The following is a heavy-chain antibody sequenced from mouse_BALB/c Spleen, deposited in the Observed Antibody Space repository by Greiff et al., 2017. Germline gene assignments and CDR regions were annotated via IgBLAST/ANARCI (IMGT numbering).Heavy chain of an antibody. V-gene: IGHV2-4-1*01. D-gene: IGHD2-1*01. CDR3: ARGNYPYWYFDV. CDR2: IWSGGST. Sequence: QVQLKQSGPGLVQPSQSLSITCTVSGFSLTSYGVHWVRQSPGKGLEWLGVIWSGGSTDYNAAFISRLSISKDNSKSQVFFKMNSLQADDTAIYYCARGNYPYWYFDVWGAGTTVTVSS. CDR1: GFSLTSYG. J-gene: IGHJ1*01.